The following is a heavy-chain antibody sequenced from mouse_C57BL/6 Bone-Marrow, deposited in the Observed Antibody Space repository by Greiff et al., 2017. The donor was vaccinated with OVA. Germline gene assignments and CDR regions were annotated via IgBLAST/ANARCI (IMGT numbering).Heavy chain of an antibody. J-gene: IGHJ4*01. CDR2: INPNNGGT. CDR1: GYTFTDYY. V-gene: IGHV1-26*01. Sequence: EVQLQQPGPELVKPGASVKISCKASGYTFTDYYMNWVKQSHGKSLEWIGDINPNNGGTSYNQKFKGKATLTVDKSSSTAYMELRSLTSEDSAVYYCARSVYAMDYWGQGTSVTVSS. CDR3: ARSVYAMDY.